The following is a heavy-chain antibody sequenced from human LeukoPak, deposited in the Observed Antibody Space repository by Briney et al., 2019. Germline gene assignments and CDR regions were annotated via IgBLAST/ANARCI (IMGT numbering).Heavy chain of an antibody. CDR1: GFIFSRFW. CDR2: IKEDGSDY. Sequence: PGGSLRLSCAASGFIFSRFWMSWVRQAPGKGLEWVANIKEDGSDYYYVGSVKGRFTISRDNAKNSLYLQMNSLRAEDPAVYYCARVPVRGDYIDYWGQGALVTVSS. D-gene: IGHD4-17*01. V-gene: IGHV3-7*03. J-gene: IGHJ4*02. CDR3: ARVPVRGDYIDY.